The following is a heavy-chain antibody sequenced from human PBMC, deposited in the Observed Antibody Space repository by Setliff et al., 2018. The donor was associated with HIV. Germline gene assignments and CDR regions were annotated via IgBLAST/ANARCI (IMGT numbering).Heavy chain of an antibody. D-gene: IGHD2-2*01. CDR1: GGSISSGGFY. CDR2: IYNTGST. CDR3: ARGFDYAQRPPLYYFDY. J-gene: IGHJ4*02. Sequence: SETLSLTCTVTGGSISSGGFYWTWIRQHPGKGLEWIGYIYNTGSTYHSPFLESRVTISIDTSKNQFSLKLSSVTAADTAVYFCARGFDYAQRPPLYYFDYWGQGTLVTVS. V-gene: IGHV4-31*03.